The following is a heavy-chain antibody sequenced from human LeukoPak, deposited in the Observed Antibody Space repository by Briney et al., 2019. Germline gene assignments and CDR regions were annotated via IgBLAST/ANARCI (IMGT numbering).Heavy chain of an antibody. J-gene: IGHJ4*02. CDR2: ISSSGSII. D-gene: IGHD1-26*01. V-gene: IGHV3-48*03. CDR3: ARDPVGAITPDC. Sequence: PGGSLRLSCAASGFTFSSYEMNWVRQAPGKGLEWVSYISSSGSIIYYADFVKGRFTISRDNAKNSLYLQMNSLRAEDTAVYYRARDPVGAITPDCWGQGALVTVSS. CDR1: GFTFSSYE.